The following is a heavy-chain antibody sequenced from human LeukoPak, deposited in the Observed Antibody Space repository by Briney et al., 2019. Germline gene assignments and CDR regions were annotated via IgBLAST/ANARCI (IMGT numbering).Heavy chain of an antibody. CDR1: GYTFTSYD. D-gene: IGHD3-10*01. Sequence: ASVKVSCKASGYTFTSYDINWVRQATGQGLEWMGWMNPNSGNTGYAQKFQGRVTMTRNTSISTAYMELSSLRSEDTAVYYCAGRSRSYGSGNIGGYWGQGTLVTVSS. J-gene: IGHJ4*02. CDR2: MNPNSGNT. V-gene: IGHV1-8*01. CDR3: AGRSRSYGSGNIGGY.